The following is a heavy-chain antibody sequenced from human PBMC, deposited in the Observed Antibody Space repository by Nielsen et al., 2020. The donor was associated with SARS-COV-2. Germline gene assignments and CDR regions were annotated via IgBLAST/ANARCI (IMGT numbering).Heavy chain of an antibody. J-gene: IGHJ4*02. CDR3: TPHRYSTSSTYDY. CDR2: IRSNAYGGTT. D-gene: IGHD6-6*01. V-gene: IGHV3-49*02. Sequence: WIRQPPGKGLECVGLIRSNAYGGTTAYAASVKGRFTISRDDSKSIAYLQMNSLKTDDTAVYYCTPHRYSTSSTYDYWGQGTLVTVSS.